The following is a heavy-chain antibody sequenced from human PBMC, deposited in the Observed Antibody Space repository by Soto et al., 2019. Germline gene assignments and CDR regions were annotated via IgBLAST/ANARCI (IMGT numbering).Heavy chain of an antibody. Sequence: QLQLQESGPGLVKPSETLSLTCTVSGGSISSSSYYWGWIRQPPGKGLEWIGRIYYLGNTYYNPSLKSRVTISVDTSKNQFSLKLSSVTAADTAVYYCAREGGGYCSGGSCQVDYWGQGTLVTVSS. CDR1: GGSISSSSYY. J-gene: IGHJ4*02. CDR3: AREGGGYCSGGSCQVDY. CDR2: IYYLGNT. D-gene: IGHD2-15*01. V-gene: IGHV4-39*02.